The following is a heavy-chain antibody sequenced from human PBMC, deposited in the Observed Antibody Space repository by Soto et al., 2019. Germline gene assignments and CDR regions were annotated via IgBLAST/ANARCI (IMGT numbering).Heavy chain of an antibody. D-gene: IGHD3-10*01. CDR3: AKDGRVVRGVIILNWFDP. Sequence: PGGSLRLSCAASGFTFSSYAMSWVRQAPGKGLEWVSAISGSGGSTYYADSVKGRFTISRDNSKNTLYLQMNSLRAEDTAVYYCAKDGRVVRGVIILNWFDPWGQGTLVTVSS. V-gene: IGHV3-23*01. CDR2: ISGSGGST. CDR1: GFTFSSYA. J-gene: IGHJ5*02.